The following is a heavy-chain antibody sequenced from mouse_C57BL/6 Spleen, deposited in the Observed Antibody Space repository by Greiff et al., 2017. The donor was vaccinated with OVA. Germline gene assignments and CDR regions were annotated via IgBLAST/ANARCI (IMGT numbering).Heavy chain of an antibody. D-gene: IGHD2-4*01. Sequence: VQRVESGAELVRPGASVKLSCKASGYTFTDYYINWVKQRPGQGLEWIASIYPGSGNNYYNEKFKGKATLTAEKSSSTAYMQLSSLTSEDSAVYFCASYDYDERTDYWGQGTTLTVSS. J-gene: IGHJ2*01. CDR3: ASYDYDERTDY. V-gene: IGHV1-76*01. CDR2: IYPGSGNN. CDR1: GYTFTDYY.